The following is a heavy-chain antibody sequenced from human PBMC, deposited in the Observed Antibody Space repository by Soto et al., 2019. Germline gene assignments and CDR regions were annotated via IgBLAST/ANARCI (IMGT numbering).Heavy chain of an antibody. CDR1: GFTFSSYS. CDR2: ISSSSSYI. D-gene: IGHD3-10*01. Sequence: GGSLRLSCAASGFTFSSYSMNWVRQAPGKGLEWVSSISSSSSYIYYADSVKGRFTISKDNAKNSLYLQMNSLGAEDTAAYYCARDGGGSFRSYFDYWGQGTLVTVSS. CDR3: ARDGGGSFRSYFDY. J-gene: IGHJ4*02. V-gene: IGHV3-21*01.